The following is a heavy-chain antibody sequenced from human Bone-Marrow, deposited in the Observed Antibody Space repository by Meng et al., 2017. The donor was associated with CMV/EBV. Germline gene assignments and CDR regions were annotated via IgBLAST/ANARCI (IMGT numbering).Heavy chain of an antibody. D-gene: IGHD1-26*01. J-gene: IGHJ4*02. CDR1: GGTFSSYT. Sequence: SVKVSCKASGGTFSSYTISWVRQAPGQGLEWMGRIIPILGIANYAQKFQGRVTITADKSTSTAYMELSSLRSEDTAVYYCARGLVVGAAFDYWAQGTLVTVSS. CDR3: ARGLVVGAAFDY. CDR2: IIPILGIA. V-gene: IGHV1-69*02.